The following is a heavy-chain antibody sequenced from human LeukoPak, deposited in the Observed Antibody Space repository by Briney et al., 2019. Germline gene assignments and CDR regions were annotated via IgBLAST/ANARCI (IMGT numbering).Heavy chain of an antibody. J-gene: IGHJ3*02. CDR3: ARDPDPFSRLSVFDI. CDR1: GDSVSRNGAA. D-gene: IGHD3-16*02. Sequence: SQTLSLTCAISGDSVSRNGAAWYWIRQSPSRGLEWLGRTYYRSKWYNDYAVFVKSRITINPDTSKNQFSLQLNSVTPEDTAVYYCARDPDPFSRLSVFDIWGQGTMVTVSS. CDR2: TYYRSKWYN. V-gene: IGHV6-1*01.